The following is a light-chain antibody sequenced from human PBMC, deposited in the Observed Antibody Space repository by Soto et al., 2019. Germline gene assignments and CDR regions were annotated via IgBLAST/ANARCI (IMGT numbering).Light chain of an antibody. CDR1: QSVSRNF. Sequence: DIVLTQSPGTLSLSPGERATLSCRASQSVSRNFLAWYQQRPGQAPRLLIYGASSWATGVPYRFSGSGSGTDFTLTISRLEPEDFAVYYCQQYCSTPRTFGQGTKVDIK. J-gene: IGKJ1*01. CDR3: QQYCSTPRT. V-gene: IGKV3-20*01. CDR2: GAS.